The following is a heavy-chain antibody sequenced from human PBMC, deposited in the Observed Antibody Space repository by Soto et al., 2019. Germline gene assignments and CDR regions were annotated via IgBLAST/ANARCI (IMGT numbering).Heavy chain of an antibody. V-gene: IGHV1-69*13. CDR1: GGTFSSYA. CDR3: ARDLSGYSYGQLDY. D-gene: IGHD5-18*01. Sequence: SVKVSCKASGGTFSSYAISWVRQAPGQGLEWMGGIIPIFGTANYAQKFQGRVTITADESTSTAYMELSSLRSEDTAVYYCARDLSGYSYGQLDYWGQGTLVTVSS. J-gene: IGHJ4*02. CDR2: IIPIFGTA.